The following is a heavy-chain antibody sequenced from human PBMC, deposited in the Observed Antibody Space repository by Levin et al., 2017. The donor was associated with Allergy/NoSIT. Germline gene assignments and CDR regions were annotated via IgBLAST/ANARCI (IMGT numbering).Heavy chain of an antibody. V-gene: IGHV4-30-4*01. Sequence: PSETLSLTCTVSGGSISSGDYCWSWIRQPPGKGLEWIGYIYYSGSTYYNPSLKSRVTLSLDTSKNQFSLKLTSVTAADTAVYYCARDPGYGSGSYYTANWYFDLWGRGTLVTVSS. CDR3: ARDPGYGSGSYYTANWYFDL. J-gene: IGHJ2*01. D-gene: IGHD3-10*01. CDR2: IYYSGST. CDR1: GGSISSGDYC.